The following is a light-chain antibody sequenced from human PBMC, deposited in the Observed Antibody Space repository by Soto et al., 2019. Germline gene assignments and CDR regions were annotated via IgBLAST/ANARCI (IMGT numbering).Light chain of an antibody. CDR2: GAS. CDR1: QSVSNN. CDR3: QQYSDWPPLP. Sequence: EIVMTQSPGTLSVSPGERATLSCRASQSVSNNLAWYQQKPGQAPRLLIYGASTRATGIPARFSGGGSGTELTLTIRSLQSEDFAIYYCQQYSDWPPLPFGQGTKVEIK. J-gene: IGKJ1*01. V-gene: IGKV3-15*01.